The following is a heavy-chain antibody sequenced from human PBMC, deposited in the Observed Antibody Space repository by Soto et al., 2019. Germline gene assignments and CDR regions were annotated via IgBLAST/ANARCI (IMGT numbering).Heavy chain of an antibody. D-gene: IGHD5-18*01. V-gene: IGHV4-59*01. J-gene: IGHJ4*02. CDR1: GGSIRSYY. CDR2: IYYSGST. Sequence: QVQLQESGPGLVKPSETLSLTCTVSGGSIRSYYWSWIRQPPGKGLEWIGYIYYSGSTNYTPSLKSRVTISVDTSKNHCSLKLSSVTAADTAVYYCARRYGYSFDYWGQGTLVTVSS. CDR3: ARRYGYSFDY.